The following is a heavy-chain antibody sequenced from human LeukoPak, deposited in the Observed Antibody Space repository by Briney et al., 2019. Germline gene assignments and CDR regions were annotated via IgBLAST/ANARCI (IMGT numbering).Heavy chain of an antibody. Sequence: KPSETLSLTCSFSGGSISNYYWSWVRQPPGKGLEWIGYIYYSGSTDYNPSLKSRVTISIDTSKNHFSLMLSSVTAADTASYYCARGYAYGPNYYFDYWGQGTLVTVSS. D-gene: IGHD5-18*01. V-gene: IGHV4-59*01. CDR3: ARGYAYGPNYYFDY. CDR2: IYYSGST. CDR1: GGSISNYY. J-gene: IGHJ4*02.